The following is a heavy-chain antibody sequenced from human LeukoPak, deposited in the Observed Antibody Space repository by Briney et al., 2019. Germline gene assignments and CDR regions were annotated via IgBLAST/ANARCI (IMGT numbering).Heavy chain of an antibody. D-gene: IGHD6-19*01. CDR2: IYYSGST. Sequence: PSETLSLTCTVSGGSISSYYWSWIRQPPGKGLEWIGYIYYSGSTNYNPSLKSRVTISVDTSKNQFSLKLSSVTAADTAVYYCASSPDGDIAVAGYYFDYWGQGTLVTVSS. J-gene: IGHJ4*02. V-gene: IGHV4-59*08. CDR1: GGSISSYY. CDR3: ASSPDGDIAVAGYYFDY.